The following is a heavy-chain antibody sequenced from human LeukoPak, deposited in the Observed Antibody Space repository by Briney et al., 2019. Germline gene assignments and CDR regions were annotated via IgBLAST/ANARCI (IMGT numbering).Heavy chain of an antibody. CDR2: ISYDGSNK. V-gene: IGHV3-30*18. Sequence: PGRSLRLSCAASGFTFSSYGMHWVRQAPGKGLEWVAVISYDGSNKYYADSVKGRFTISRDNSKNTLYLQMNSLRAEDTAVYYCAKSFYPGRLRFLELFDPWGQGTLVTVSS. CDR3: AKSFYPGRLRFLELFDP. D-gene: IGHD3-3*01. CDR1: GFTFSSYG. J-gene: IGHJ5*02.